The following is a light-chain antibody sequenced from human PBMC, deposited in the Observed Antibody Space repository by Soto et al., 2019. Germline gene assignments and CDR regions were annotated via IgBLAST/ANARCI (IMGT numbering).Light chain of an antibody. CDR2: DAS. V-gene: IGKV1-5*01. J-gene: IGKJ2*01. Sequence: DIQMTQSPSTLSASVGDRVTITCRASQSISTWLAWYQQKPGKVPKVLIYDASSFESGVPSRFSGSGSGTEFTLTISSLQPYDFATYYCQEYDSYSSTFGQGTKLHVK. CDR3: QEYDSYSST. CDR1: QSISTW.